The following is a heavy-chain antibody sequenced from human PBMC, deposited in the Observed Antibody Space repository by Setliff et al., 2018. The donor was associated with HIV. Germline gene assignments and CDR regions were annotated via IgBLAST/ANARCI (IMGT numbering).Heavy chain of an antibody. J-gene: IGHJ4*02. D-gene: IGHD6-13*01. Sequence: PGESLKISCKGSGYGFSSHWIAWVRQKPGKGLEWMGIIYPGDSDTRYSPSFQGQVTISADKSISTAYLQWSSLKASDTAMYYCARGRRGEQLVFDYWGQGTLVTVSS. V-gene: IGHV5-51*01. CDR1: GYGFSSHW. CDR2: IYPGDSDT. CDR3: ARGRRGEQLVFDY.